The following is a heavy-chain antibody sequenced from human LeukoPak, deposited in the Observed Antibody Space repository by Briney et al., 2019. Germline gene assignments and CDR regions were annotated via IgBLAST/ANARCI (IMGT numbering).Heavy chain of an antibody. CDR3: ARLHYYGSGSIDY. CDR1: GGSISSSSYY. J-gene: IGHJ4*02. Sequence: SETLSLTCTVSGGSISSSSYYWGWIRQPPGKGLEWIGIIYYSGSTYYNPSLKSRVTISVDTSKNQFSLKLSSVTAADTAVYYCARLHYYGSGSIDYWGQGTLVTVSS. CDR2: IYYSGST. D-gene: IGHD3-10*01. V-gene: IGHV4-39*07.